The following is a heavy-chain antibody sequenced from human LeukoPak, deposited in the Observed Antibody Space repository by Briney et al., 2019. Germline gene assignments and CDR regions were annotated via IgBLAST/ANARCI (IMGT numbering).Heavy chain of an antibody. Sequence: GGSLRLSCAASGFTFSNAWMSWVRQAPGEGLEWVSSINDSGGATYYADSVKGRFTISRDNSKNTLYLQMDSLRAEDTAVYYCAKYYYDSNGYRIDYWGQGTLATVSS. D-gene: IGHD3-22*01. J-gene: IGHJ4*02. CDR3: AKYYYDSNGYRIDY. CDR2: INDSGGAT. V-gene: IGHV3-23*01. CDR1: GFTFSNAW.